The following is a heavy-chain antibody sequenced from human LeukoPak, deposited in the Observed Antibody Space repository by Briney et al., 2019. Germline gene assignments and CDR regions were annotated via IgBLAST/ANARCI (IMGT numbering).Heavy chain of an antibody. J-gene: IGHJ4*02. D-gene: IGHD5-18*01. CDR1: GGTFSSYA. CDR2: IIPILGIA. V-gene: IGHV1-69*04. CDR3: ARETVDTAMVPVY. Sequence: GASVKVSCKASGGTFSSYAISWVRQAPGLGLEWMGRIIPILGIANYAQKFQGRVTITADKSTSTAYMELSSLRSEDTAVYYCARETVDTAMVPVYWGQGTLVTVSS.